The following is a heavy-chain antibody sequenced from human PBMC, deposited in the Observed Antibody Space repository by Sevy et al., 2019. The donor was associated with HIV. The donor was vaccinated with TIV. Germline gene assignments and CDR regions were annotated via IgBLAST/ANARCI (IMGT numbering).Heavy chain of an antibody. CDR1: GFTFSSYG. CDR3: AKVLYYYDSIPYGMDV. J-gene: IGHJ6*02. D-gene: IGHD3-22*01. V-gene: IGHV3-30*18. CDR2: ISYDGSNK. Sequence: GGSLRLSCAASGFTFSSYGMHWVRQAPGKGLEWVAVISYDGSNKYYADSVKGRFTISRDYSKNTLYLQMNSLRAEDTAVYYCAKVLYYYDSIPYGMDVWGQGTTVTVSS.